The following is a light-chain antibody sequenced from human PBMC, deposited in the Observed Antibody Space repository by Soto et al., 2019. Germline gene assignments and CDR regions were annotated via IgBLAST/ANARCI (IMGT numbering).Light chain of an antibody. CDR2: AAS. V-gene: IGKV1-39*01. CDR1: QTISSH. J-gene: IGKJ5*01. CDR3: QQYEKWPPSIT. Sequence: IQMTQSPSSLSASVGDRVIITCRASQTISSHINWYQQKPGKAPKLLIYAASSLQSGVPSRFSGSGSGTEFTLTISSLQSEDVAVYYCQQYEKWPPSITFGQGTRLEIK.